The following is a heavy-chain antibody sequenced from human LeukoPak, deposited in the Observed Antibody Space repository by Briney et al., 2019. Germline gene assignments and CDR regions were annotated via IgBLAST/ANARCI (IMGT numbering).Heavy chain of an antibody. Sequence: PSETLSLTCAVYGGSFSGYYWSWIRQPPGKGLEWIGDINHSGSTNYNPSLKSRVTISVDTSKTQFSLKLSSVTAADTAVYYCARGHKIFYYGSGGFDYWGQGTLVTVSS. J-gene: IGHJ4*02. CDR3: ARGHKIFYYGSGGFDY. V-gene: IGHV4-34*01. CDR2: INHSGST. D-gene: IGHD3-10*01. CDR1: GGSFSGYY.